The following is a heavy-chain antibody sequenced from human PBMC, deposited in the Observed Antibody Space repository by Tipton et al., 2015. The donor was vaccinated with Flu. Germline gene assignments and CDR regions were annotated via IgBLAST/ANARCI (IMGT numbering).Heavy chain of an antibody. Sequence: SLRLSCAASGFTFGAFGMHWVRQAPGKGLEWVAFIRYDGNGEFYAESVKGRFTVSRDNSKKMQYLQMNSLTNEDTAVYYCAKGGNADYVWGSYRFQYYFDSWGQGTLVTVSS. J-gene: IGHJ4*02. V-gene: IGHV3-30*02. CDR3: AKGGNADYVWGSYRFQYYFDS. CDR2: IRYDGNGE. D-gene: IGHD3-16*02. CDR1: GFTFGAFG.